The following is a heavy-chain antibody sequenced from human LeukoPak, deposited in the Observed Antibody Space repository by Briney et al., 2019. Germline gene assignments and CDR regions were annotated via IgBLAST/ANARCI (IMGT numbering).Heavy chain of an antibody. CDR3: ARHFHPAETTGGYFDL. CDR2: IYTSGST. J-gene: IGHJ2*01. CDR1: GGSISSGSYY. D-gene: IGHD4-17*01. Sequence: SETLSLTCTVSGGSISSGSYYWSWIRQPAGKGLEWIGRIYTSGSTNYNPSLKSRVTISVDTSKNQFSLKLSSVTAADTAVYYCARHFHPAETTGGYFDLWGRGTLVTVSA. V-gene: IGHV4-61*02.